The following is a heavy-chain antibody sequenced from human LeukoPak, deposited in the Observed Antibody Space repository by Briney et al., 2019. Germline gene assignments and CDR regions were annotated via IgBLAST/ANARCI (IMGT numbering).Heavy chain of an antibody. V-gene: IGHV3-48*01. CDR2: ISDSSAM. CDR3: AREIVLDY. D-gene: IGHD2/OR15-2a*01. J-gene: IGHJ4*02. CDR1: GFTFSTYS. Sequence: PGGSLRLSCAASGFTFSTYSMKWVRQAPGKGLEWVSYISDSSAMYYADSVRGRFTISRENDKNSLFLQMNSLRAEDTAVYYCAREIVLDYWGQGTLVTVSS.